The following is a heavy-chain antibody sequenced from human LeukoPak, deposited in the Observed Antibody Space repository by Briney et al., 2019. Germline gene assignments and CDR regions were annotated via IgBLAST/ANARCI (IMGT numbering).Heavy chain of an antibody. Sequence: SVKVSCKASGATFSSYAISWVRQAPGQGLQWMGRLIPIFGTANYAQKFQVRVTITTSQSTTTAYMELSSLRSENTAVYYCARGGPKLRYFDWSLDYWGQGTLVTVSS. J-gene: IGHJ4*02. CDR1: GATFSSYA. CDR3: ARGGPKLRYFDWSLDY. D-gene: IGHD3-9*01. V-gene: IGHV1-69*05. CDR2: LIPIFGTA.